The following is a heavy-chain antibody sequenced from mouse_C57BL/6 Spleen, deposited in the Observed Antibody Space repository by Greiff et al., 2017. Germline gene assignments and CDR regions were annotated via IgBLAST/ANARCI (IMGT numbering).Heavy chain of an antibody. CDR3: ARLSGNDDYYAMDY. J-gene: IGHJ4*01. V-gene: IGHV5-6*01. Sequence: EVQRVESGGDLVKPGGSLKLSCAASGFTFSSYGMSWVRQTPDKRLEWVATISSGGSYTYYPDSVKGRFTISRDNAKNTLYLQMSSLKSEDTAMYYCARLSGNDDYYAMDYWGQGTSVTVSS. CDR2: ISSGGSYT. D-gene: IGHD2-2*01. CDR1: GFTFSSYG.